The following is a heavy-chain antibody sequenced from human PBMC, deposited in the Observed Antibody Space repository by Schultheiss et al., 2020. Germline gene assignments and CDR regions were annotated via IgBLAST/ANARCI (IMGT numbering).Heavy chain of an antibody. CDR3: ASRWYYFDY. D-gene: IGHD2-8*01. J-gene: IGHJ4*02. V-gene: IGHV4-39*07. CDR1: GGSISSSSYY. CDR2: INHSGST. Sequence: SQTLSLTCTVSGGSISSSSYYWGWIRQPPGKGLEWIGEINHSGSTNYNPSLKSRVTISVDTSKNQFSLKLSSVTAADTAVYYCASRWYYFDYWGQGTLVTVSS.